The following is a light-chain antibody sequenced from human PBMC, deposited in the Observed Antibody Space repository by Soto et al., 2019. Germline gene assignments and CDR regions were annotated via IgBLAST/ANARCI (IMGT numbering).Light chain of an antibody. Sequence: EIVLTQSPGTLSLFPGERATLSCRASQSISSNYLAWYQHKPGQAPRLLIHGASNRATGIPDRFSGAGSGTDFTLTISRLEPEDCAVYYCHQYGSAPAWTFGQGTKVEIK. J-gene: IGKJ1*01. CDR1: QSISSNY. CDR2: GAS. CDR3: HQYGSAPAWT. V-gene: IGKV3-20*01.